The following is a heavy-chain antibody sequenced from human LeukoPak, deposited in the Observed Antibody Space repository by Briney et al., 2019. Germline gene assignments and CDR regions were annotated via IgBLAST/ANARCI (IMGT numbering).Heavy chain of an antibody. CDR3: ARSGRGIDSFYFYMDV. D-gene: IGHD3-10*01. CDR1: GFTFGTYV. Sequence: PGGSLRLSCAASGFTFGTYVMSWVRQAPGKGLEWVANIKTDGSETYYVDSVEGRFTISRDNAKKSLYLHMNSLRAEDTAVYYCARSGRGIDSFYFYMDVWGKGTTVTVS. J-gene: IGHJ6*03. V-gene: IGHV3-7*01. CDR2: IKTDGSET.